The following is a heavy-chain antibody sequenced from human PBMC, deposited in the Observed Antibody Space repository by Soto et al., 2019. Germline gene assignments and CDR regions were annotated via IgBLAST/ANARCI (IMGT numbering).Heavy chain of an antibody. J-gene: IGHJ3*02. V-gene: IGHV3-33*01. CDR1: GFTFSSYG. CDR2: IWYDGSNK. CDR3: ARGAITIFGVVIIDDAFDI. Sequence: PGGSLRLSCAASGFTFSSYGVHWVRQAPGKGLVWVAVIWYDGSNKYYADSVKGRFTISRDNSKNTLYLQMNSLRAEDTAVYYCARGAITIFGVVIIDDAFDIWGQGTMVTVSS. D-gene: IGHD3-3*01.